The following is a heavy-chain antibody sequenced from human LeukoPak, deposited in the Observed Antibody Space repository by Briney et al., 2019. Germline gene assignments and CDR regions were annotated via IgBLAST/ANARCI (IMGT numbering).Heavy chain of an antibody. D-gene: IGHD5-18*01. CDR1: GASISSGGFY. CDR2: IYYSGST. CDR3: ARTSNSYGYSGLDY. V-gene: IGHV4-31*01. J-gene: IGHJ4*02. Sequence: SETLSLTCTVSGASISSGGFYWTWIRQYPGKGLEWIGFIYYSGSTYYNPSLKSQISIPVDMSNNQFSLTLNSVTAADTAVYYCARTSNSYGYSGLDYWGQGTLVTVSS.